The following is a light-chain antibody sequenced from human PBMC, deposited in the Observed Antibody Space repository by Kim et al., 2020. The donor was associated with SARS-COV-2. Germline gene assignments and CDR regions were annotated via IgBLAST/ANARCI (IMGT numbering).Light chain of an antibody. CDR2: KAS. CDR1: QRLVHSDGNAY. CDR3: MQSTQWPGT. J-gene: IGKJ4*01. V-gene: IGKV2-30*02. Sequence: PASISCRCSQRLVHSDGNAYLSWFQQRPGQSPRRLIYKASNRDCGVPDRFSGSGSGTDFTLKISRVEAEDVGVYYCMQSTQWPGTFGGGTKVDIK.